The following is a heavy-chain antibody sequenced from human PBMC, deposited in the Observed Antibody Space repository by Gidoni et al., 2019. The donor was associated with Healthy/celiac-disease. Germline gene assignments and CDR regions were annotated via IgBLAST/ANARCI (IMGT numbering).Heavy chain of an antibody. D-gene: IGHD3-3*01. CDR2: ISSSSSYI. Sequence: EVQLVESGGGLVTPGGSLRLSGAAAGFTISSYSMNWVRQAPGKGLEWVSSISSSSSYIYYADSVKGRFTISRDNAKNSLYLQMNSLRAEDTAVYYCARDLSGEHGFYYFDYWGQGTLVTVSS. CDR1: GFTISSYS. J-gene: IGHJ4*02. CDR3: ARDLSGEHGFYYFDY. V-gene: IGHV3-21*01.